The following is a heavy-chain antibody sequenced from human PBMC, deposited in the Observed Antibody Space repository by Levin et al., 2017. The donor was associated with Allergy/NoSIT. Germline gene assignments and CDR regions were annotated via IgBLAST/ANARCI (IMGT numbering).Heavy chain of an antibody. D-gene: IGHD1-26*01. CDR1: GFTFSSYA. J-gene: IGHJ3*02. CDR3: AKAVGALDPFDI. V-gene: IGHV3-23*01. Sequence: GESLKISCAASGFTFSSYAMSWVRQAPEKGLEWVSSISRSDGSTYYADSVKGRFAISRDNSKNTLSLQMNSLRAEDTAVYYCAKAVGALDPFDIWGKGKMVTVSS. CDR2: ISRSDGST.